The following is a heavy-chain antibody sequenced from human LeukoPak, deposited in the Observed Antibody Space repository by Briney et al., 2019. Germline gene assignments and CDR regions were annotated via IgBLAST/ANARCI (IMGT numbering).Heavy chain of an antibody. CDR2: IYSSGST. V-gene: IGHV4-59*08. D-gene: IGHD7-27*01. Sequence: SETLSLNCSVSGGCISNYFWTWIRQPPGKGLEWVGYIYSSGSTYYNPSLKSRVTISVDTSKNRFSLNLSTVTAADTAVYYCARRPTGDPKFDYWGQGTLVTVSS. J-gene: IGHJ4*02. CDR1: GGCISNYF. CDR3: ARRPTGDPKFDY.